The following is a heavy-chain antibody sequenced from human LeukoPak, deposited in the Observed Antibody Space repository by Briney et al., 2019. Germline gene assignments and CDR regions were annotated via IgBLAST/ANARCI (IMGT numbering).Heavy chain of an antibody. V-gene: IGHV3-74*01. D-gene: IGHD5-18*01. CDR2: VSPDGRTT. Sequence: PGGSLRLSCAASEFTFSSYEMNWVRQAPGKGLVWVSRVSPDGRTTSYADSVRGRFTISRDNAKNTVYLQMISLRADDTAVYYCVRAKSGHYGYSDYWGQGTLVTVSS. J-gene: IGHJ4*02. CDR1: EFTFSSYE. CDR3: VRAKSGHYGYSDY.